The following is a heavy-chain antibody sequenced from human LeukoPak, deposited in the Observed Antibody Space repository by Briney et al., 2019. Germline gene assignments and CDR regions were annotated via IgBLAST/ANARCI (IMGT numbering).Heavy chain of an antibody. V-gene: IGHV4-61*05. D-gene: IGHD3-9*01. CDR2: IYYSGST. J-gene: IGHJ4*02. Sequence: SETLSFTCTVSGGSISSSSYYWGWIRQPPGKGLEWIGYIYYSGSTNYNPSLKSRVTISVDTSKNQFSLKLSSVTAADTAVYYCARHLRGNNFDWLPYFDYWGQGTLDTVSS. CDR3: ARHLRGNNFDWLPYFDY. CDR1: GGSISSSSYY.